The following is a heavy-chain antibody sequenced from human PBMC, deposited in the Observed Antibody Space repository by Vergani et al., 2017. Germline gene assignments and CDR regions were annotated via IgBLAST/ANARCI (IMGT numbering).Heavy chain of an antibody. V-gene: IGHV3-33*01. CDR1: GFSFSSFG. J-gene: IGHJ4*02. Sequence: QVQLVESGGGVVQPGRSLRLSCAASGFSFSSFGFHWVRQAPGKGLEWVAFIHYDGSHEYYIDSVKGRFTISRDNSKNTLILQMNGLRAEDTAVYYCARDRGCATISCYCSGAFDYWGLGTLVSVSS. CDR3: ARDRGCATISCYCSGAFDY. D-gene: IGHD2-2*01. CDR2: IHYDGSHE.